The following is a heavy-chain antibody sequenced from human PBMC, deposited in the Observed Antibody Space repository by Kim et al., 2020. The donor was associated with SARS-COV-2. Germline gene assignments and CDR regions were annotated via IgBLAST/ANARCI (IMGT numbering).Heavy chain of an antibody. Sequence: TIYYADSVKGRFTISRDNAKNSLYLQMNSLRAEDTAVYYCARERRDGYNLWGQGTLVTVSS. CDR2: TI. V-gene: IGHV3-48*04. CDR3: ARERRDGYNL. D-gene: IGHD5-12*01. J-gene: IGHJ4*02.